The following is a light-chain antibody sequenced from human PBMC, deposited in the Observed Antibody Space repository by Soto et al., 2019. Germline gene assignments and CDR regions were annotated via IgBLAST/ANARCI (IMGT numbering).Light chain of an antibody. J-gene: IGLJ3*02. V-gene: IGLV1-47*02. CDR3: AAWDDSLSGPV. CDR2: SNN. Sequence: QAVVTQPPSASGAPGQRVTISCSGSSSNIGINYVYWYQQLPGTAPKLLIYSNNQRPSGVPDRFSGSKSGTSASLAISGLRSEDEADYYCAAWDDSLSGPVFGGGTKVPS. CDR1: SSNIGINY.